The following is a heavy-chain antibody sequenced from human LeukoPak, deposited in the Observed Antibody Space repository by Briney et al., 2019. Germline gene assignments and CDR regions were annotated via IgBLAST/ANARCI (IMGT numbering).Heavy chain of an antibody. CDR3: VREEGIATSGALEY. CDR1: GYSISSGYY. Sequence: SETLSLTCSVSGYSISSGYYWGWIRQPPGKGLEWIGSGYQSGSTYYNPSLTTRVTMSVDTSRAQISLRLSSVTAADTAVYYCVREEGIATSGALEYWGQGILVTVSS. V-gene: IGHV4-38-2*02. J-gene: IGHJ4*02. D-gene: IGHD6-13*01. CDR2: GYQSGST.